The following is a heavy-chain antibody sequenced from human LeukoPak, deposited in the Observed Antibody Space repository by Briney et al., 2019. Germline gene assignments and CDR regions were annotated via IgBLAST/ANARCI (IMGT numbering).Heavy chain of an antibody. CDR1: GFTFSSYW. D-gene: IGHD6-6*01. CDR2: IKQDGSEK. J-gene: IGHJ4*02. V-gene: IGHV3-7*01. CDR3: ARDRVGSSSP. Sequence: GGSLRLSCAASGFTFSSYWMSWVGQAPGKGVEWVANIKQDGSEKYYVGSVKGRFTISRDNAENSLYLQMNSLRAEDTAVYYCARDRVGSSSPWGQGTLVTVSS.